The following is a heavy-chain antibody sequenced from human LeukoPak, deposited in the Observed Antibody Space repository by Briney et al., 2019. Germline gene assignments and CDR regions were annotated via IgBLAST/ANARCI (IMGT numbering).Heavy chain of an antibody. Sequence: ASVKVSCKASGGTFSSYAISWVRQAPGQGLEWMGWISSYNGNTNYAQKLQGRVSMTRDMSTSTVYMELSSLRSEDTAFYYCARGVHVRVYDSNPHYGHYWGQGTLVTVSS. CDR3: ARGVHVRVYDSNPHYGHY. V-gene: IGHV1-18*01. CDR2: ISSYNGNT. J-gene: IGHJ4*02. D-gene: IGHD3-22*01. CDR1: GGTFSSYA.